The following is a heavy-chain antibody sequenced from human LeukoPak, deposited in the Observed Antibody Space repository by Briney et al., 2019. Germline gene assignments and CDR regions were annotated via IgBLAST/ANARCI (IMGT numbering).Heavy chain of an antibody. J-gene: IGHJ4*02. CDR1: GGSITSSGHS. CDR2: IYYSGST. D-gene: IGHD1-7*01. CDR3: ARDPFGNYGGYDY. V-gene: IGHV4-30-4*08. Sequence: SETLSLTCTVSGGSITSSGHSWGWIRQPPGKGLEWIGYIYYSGSTYYNPSLKSRVTISVDTSKNQFSLKLSSVTAADTAVYYCARDPFGNYGGYDYWGQGTLVTVSS.